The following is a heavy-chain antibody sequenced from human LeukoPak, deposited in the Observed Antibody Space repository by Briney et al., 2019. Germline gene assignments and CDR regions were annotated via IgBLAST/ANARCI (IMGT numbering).Heavy chain of an antibody. CDR1: GGSFGGSF. V-gene: IGHV4-34*01. Sequence: SETLSLTCAVYGGSFGGSFWSWIRLPPGKGLEWIGEINHSGSTNYNPSLNRRVTISVDTSKNQFSLKLNSVTAADTAVYYCARTGYGDYLSYWGQGILVTVSS. CDR3: ARTGYGDYLSY. D-gene: IGHD4-17*01. J-gene: IGHJ4*02. CDR2: INHSGST.